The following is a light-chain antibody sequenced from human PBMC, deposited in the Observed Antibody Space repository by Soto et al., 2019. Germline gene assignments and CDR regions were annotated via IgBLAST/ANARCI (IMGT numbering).Light chain of an antibody. V-gene: IGKV3-15*01. CDR1: QGAGST. Sequence: EIVMTQSPATLSVSPGERVTLSCRASQGAGSTLAWYRQQPGQAPRLLIYDAYIRATGVPARFSGSGSGTEFTLTISSLQSEDFAVYYCQHYKTWPLAFGGGTKVDIK. CDR3: QHYKTWPLA. J-gene: IGKJ4*01. CDR2: DAY.